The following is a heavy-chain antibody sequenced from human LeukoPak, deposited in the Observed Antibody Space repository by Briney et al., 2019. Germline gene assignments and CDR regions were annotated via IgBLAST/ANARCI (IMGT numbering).Heavy chain of an antibody. J-gene: IGHJ4*02. D-gene: IGHD3-10*01. CDR3: VRSLGWSGTRDY. CDR1: EFIFCAYW. Sequence: GGSLRLSCAASEFIFCAYWMTWVRQAPGKGLEWVANINQDGSEKYYVDSVKGRFTISRDNAKKSLFLQMNSLTAEDTALYYCVRSLGWSGTRDYWGQGTLVTVSS. V-gene: IGHV3-7*01. CDR2: INQDGSEK.